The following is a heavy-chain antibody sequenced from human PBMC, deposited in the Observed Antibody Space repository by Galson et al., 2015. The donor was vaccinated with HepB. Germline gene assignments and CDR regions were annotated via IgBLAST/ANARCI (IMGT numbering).Heavy chain of an antibody. Sequence: SLRLSCAASGFTFSSYGMHWVRQAPGKGLEWVAVIWYDGSNKYYADSVKGRFTISRDNSKNTLYLQMNSLRAEDTAVYYCARDRLGDGELDCWGQGTLVTVSS. V-gene: IGHV3-33*01. D-gene: IGHD1-26*01. CDR1: GFTFSSYG. CDR2: IWYDGSNK. CDR3: ARDRLGDGELDC. J-gene: IGHJ4*02.